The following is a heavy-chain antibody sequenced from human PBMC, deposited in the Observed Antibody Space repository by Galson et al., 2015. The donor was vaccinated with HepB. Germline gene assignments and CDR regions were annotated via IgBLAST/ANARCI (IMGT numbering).Heavy chain of an antibody. CDR1: GFTFSSYA. D-gene: IGHD1-26*01. Sequence: SLRLSCAASGFTFSSYAMSWVRQAPGKGLEWVSSVSGSGGSTNYADSAKGRFTISRDNSMNTLYLQMNSLTFEDTAVYFCAKDLSSGSRYASYFDCWGQGTLLTVSS. J-gene: IGHJ4*02. V-gene: IGHV3-23*01. CDR2: VSGSGGST. CDR3: AKDLSSGSRYASYFDC.